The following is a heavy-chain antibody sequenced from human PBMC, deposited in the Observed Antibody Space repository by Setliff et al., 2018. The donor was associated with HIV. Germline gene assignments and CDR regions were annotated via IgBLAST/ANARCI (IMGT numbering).Heavy chain of an antibody. Sequence: GGSLRLSCAASGFTFSSYRMNWVRQAPGKGLEWVSSISSGSSYIYYADSLKGRFIISGDNAKNSLYLQMNSLRAEDTAVYYCARESTAMGLDNWGPGTLVTVSS. D-gene: IGHD5-18*01. V-gene: IGHV3-21*06. CDR2: ISSGSSYI. CDR1: GFTFSSYR. J-gene: IGHJ4*02. CDR3: ARESTAMGLDN.